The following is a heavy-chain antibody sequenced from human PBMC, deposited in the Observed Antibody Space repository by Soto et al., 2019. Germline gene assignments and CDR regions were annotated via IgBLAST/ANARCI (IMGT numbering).Heavy chain of an antibody. CDR1: SGYIRSSNW. J-gene: IGHJ5*02. CDR3: AREGSTTGTTDSNWFDP. V-gene: IGHV4-4*02. D-gene: IGHD1-1*01. CDR2: IYHSGST. Sequence: LEIMSHICAVSSGYIRSSNWWSWVRKPPGKGLEWIGEIYHSGSTNYNPSLKSRVTISVDKSKNQFSLKLSSVTAADTAVYYCAREGSTTGTTDSNWFDPWGQGTLVTVSS.